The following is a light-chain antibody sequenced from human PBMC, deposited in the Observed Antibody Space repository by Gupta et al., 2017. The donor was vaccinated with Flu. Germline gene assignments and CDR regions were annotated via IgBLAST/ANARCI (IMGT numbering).Light chain of an antibody. J-gene: IGKJ1*01. Sequence: EIVMTQSPATLSVSPGERSTLFCMASQSVASDLEWYHEEPCLAPRPLIHRASNCVSRIPDRFNGNGSGSEWTLTSSIRQSEDFAVYSWQQDNSLRTFDQGTKVEIK. CDR3: QQDNSLRT. CDR1: QSVASD. V-gene: IGKV3D-15*03. CDR2: RAS.